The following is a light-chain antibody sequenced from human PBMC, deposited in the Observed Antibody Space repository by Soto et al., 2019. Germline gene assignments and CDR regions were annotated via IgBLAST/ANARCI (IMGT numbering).Light chain of an antibody. V-gene: IGLV2-23*01. CDR2: EGS. CDR1: SSDVGSYNL. Sequence: QSALTQPASVSGSPGQSITISCTGTSSDVGSYNLVSLYQQHPGKAPKLMIYEGSKRPSGVSNRFSGSKSGNTASLTISGLQAEDEADYYCCSYAGGSTLVFGGGTKLTVL. CDR3: CSYAGGSTLV. J-gene: IGLJ2*01.